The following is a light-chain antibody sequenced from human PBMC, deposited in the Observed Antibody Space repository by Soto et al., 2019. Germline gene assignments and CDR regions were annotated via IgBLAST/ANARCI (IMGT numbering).Light chain of an antibody. CDR3: HQFGSSPPRT. Sequence: ELVRTQSPATLSVSPGQRATLSCRPTQSVSRNLAWYQQKPGQAPRLLIYGASTRATDIPARFSGSGSGTDFTLTISRLDPDDFAVYYCHQFGSSPPRTFGQGTKVDIK. CDR1: QSVSRN. CDR2: GAS. J-gene: IGKJ1*01. V-gene: IGKV3-15*01.